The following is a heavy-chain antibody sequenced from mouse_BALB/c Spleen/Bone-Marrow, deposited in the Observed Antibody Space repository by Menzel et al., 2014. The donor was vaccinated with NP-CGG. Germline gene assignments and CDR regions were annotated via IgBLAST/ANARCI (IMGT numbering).Heavy chain of an antibody. Sequence: EVKLMESGGGLVQPGGSLKLSCAASGFDFSRYWMSWVRQAPGRGLEWIGEINPDSSTINYTPSLKDKFIISRDNAKNTLYLQMSKVRSEDTALYYCARLGYYGGSAYWGQGTLVTVSA. CDR2: INPDSSTI. J-gene: IGHJ3*01. D-gene: IGHD2-3*01. V-gene: IGHV4-1*02. CDR1: GFDFSRYW. CDR3: ARLGYYGGSAY.